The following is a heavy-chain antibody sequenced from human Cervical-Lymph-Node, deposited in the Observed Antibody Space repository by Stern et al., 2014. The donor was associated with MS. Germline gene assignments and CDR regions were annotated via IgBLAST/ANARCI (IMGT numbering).Heavy chain of an antibody. CDR2: IYPGASDT. Sequence: EEQLVESGAEVKKPGESLKISCKGSGYSFTANWIAWVRQMPGKGLEWMGIIYPGASDTRYSPSFQGQVPISADKSISTAYLQWSSLKASDTAMYYCARDYGDYAFDYWGQGTLVTVSS. CDR1: GYSFTANW. V-gene: IGHV5-51*01. D-gene: IGHD4-17*01. CDR3: ARDYGDYAFDY. J-gene: IGHJ4*02.